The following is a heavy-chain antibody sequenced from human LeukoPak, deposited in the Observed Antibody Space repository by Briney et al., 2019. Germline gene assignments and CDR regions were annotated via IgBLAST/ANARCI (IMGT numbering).Heavy chain of an antibody. J-gene: IGHJ4*02. V-gene: IGHV3-7*01. CDR3: ARASDYYDSSGYYFLGADDYFDY. D-gene: IGHD3-22*01. CDR1: GFTFSSYW. Sequence: GGSLRLSCAASGFTFSSYWMSWVRQAPGKGLEWVANIKQDGGEKYYVDSVKGRFTISRDNAKNSLYLQMNSLRAEDTAVYYCARASDYYDSSGYYFLGADDYFDYWGQGTLVTVSS. CDR2: IKQDGGEK.